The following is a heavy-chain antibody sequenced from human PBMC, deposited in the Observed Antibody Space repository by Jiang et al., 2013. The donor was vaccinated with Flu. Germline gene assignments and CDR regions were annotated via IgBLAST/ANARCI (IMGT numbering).Heavy chain of an antibody. CDR1: GFTFDDYA. V-gene: IGHV3-9*01. CDR3: AKDISSPRYSSSWYYYYGMDV. J-gene: IGHJ6*02. D-gene: IGHD6-13*01. Sequence: LLESGGGLVQPGRSLRLSCAASGFTFDDYAMHWVRQAPGKGLEWVSGISWNSGSIGYADSVKGRFTISRDNAKNSLYLQMNSLRAEDTALYYCAKDISSPRYSSSWYYYYGMDVWGQGTTVTVSS. CDR2: ISWNSGSI.